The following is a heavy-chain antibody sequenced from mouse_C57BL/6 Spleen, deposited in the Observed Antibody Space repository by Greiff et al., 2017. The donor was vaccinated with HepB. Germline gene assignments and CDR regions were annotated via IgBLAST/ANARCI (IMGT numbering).Heavy chain of an antibody. CDR2: IWSGGST. J-gene: IGHJ1*03. V-gene: IGHV2-2*01. Sequence: VQLQESGPGLVQPSQSLSITCTVSGFSLTSYGVHWVRQSPGKGLEWLGVIWSGGSTDYNAAFISRLSISKDNSKSQVFFKMNSLQADDTAIYYCASPYDYEDVNWYFDVWGTGTTVTVSS. CDR3: ASPYDYEDVNWYFDV. CDR1: GFSLTSYG. D-gene: IGHD2-4*01.